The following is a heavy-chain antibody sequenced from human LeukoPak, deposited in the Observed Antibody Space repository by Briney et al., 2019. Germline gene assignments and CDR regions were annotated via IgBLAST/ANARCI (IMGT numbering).Heavy chain of an antibody. CDR2: IYTSGST. V-gene: IGHV4-61*02. CDR3: ARDVWFGAGRTFDY. D-gene: IGHD3-10*01. J-gene: IGHJ4*02. CDR1: GSSISSGSYY. Sequence: PSQTLSLTCTVSGSSISSGSYYWSRIRQPAGKGLEWIGRIYTSGSTNYNPSLKSRVTISVDTSKNQFSLKLSSVTAADTAVYYCARDVWFGAGRTFDYWGQGTLVTVSS.